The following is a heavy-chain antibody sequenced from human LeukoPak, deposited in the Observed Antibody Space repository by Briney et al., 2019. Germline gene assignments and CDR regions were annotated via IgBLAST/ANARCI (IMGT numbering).Heavy chain of an antibody. J-gene: IGHJ4*02. CDR1: GGSISSSY. D-gene: IGHD1-1*01. CDR2: IYHSGST. Sequence: SETLSLTCTVSGGSISSSYWSWIRQPPGKGLEWIGYIYHSGSTNYNPSLKSRVTISVDTSKNQLSLKLSSVTAADTAVYYCASVGYADYWGQGTLVTVSS. CDR3: ASVGYADY. V-gene: IGHV4-59*01.